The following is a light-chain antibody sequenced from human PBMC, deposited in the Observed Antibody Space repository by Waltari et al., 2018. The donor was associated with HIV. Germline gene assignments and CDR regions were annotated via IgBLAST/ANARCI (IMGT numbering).Light chain of an antibody. J-gene: IGKJ4*01. CDR2: YAS. CDR3: QQRSNWPPA. Sequence: EIVLTQSPATLPLSPGDRANLSCRASQSVSSYFAWYQQKPGQAPRLLIYYASKRATGIPARFSGSGSGTDFTLTINSLEPEDFAVYYCQQRSNWPPAFGGGTKVEIK. V-gene: IGKV3-11*01. CDR1: QSVSSY.